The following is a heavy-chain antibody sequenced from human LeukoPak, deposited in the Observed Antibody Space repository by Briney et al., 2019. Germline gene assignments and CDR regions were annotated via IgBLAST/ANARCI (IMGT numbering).Heavy chain of an antibody. D-gene: IGHD3-3*01. V-gene: IGHV3-7*01. Sequence: PGGSLRLSSAASGFTFSSYWMSCVRQAPGKGLEWVANIKQDGSEKYYVDSVKGRFTISRDNAKNSLYLQMNSLRAEDTAVYYCARVAELRFLEWLLYYYYYMDVWGKGTTVTVSS. CDR1: GFTFSSYW. CDR3: ARVAELRFLEWLLYYYYYMDV. J-gene: IGHJ6*03. CDR2: IKQDGSEK.